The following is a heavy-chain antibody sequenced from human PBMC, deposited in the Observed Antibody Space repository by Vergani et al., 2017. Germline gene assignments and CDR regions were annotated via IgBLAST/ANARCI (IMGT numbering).Heavy chain of an antibody. J-gene: IGHJ4*02. D-gene: IGHD6-19*01. V-gene: IGHV3-21*01. CDR1: GFTSSSYT. Sequence: EVQLVESGGGRVKPGGSLRLSCAAFGFTSSSYTMNWVRQGPGRGLEWDSSVSSSSSYIYYADSVKGPFTISRDNAKNSLYLQMNSLRAEDTAVYYCAKVPAMDSSGSNEGYWGQGTLVTVSS. CDR3: AKVPAMDSSGSNEGY. CDR2: VSSSSSYI.